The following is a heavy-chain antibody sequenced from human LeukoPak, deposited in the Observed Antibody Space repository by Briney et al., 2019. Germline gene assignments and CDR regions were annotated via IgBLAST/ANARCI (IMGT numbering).Heavy chain of an antibody. V-gene: IGHV3-23*01. D-gene: IGHD1-14*01. Sequence: GGSLRLSCAASGFTFSNYAMSWVRQAPGKGLEWVSVISVSGGSTYYADSVKGRFTISRDNSKSTLYLQMDSLRAEDTAVYYCAKARDEGILGTTFDYWGQGTLVTVSS. CDR3: AKARDEGILGTTFDY. CDR2: ISVSGGST. J-gene: IGHJ4*02. CDR1: GFTFSNYA.